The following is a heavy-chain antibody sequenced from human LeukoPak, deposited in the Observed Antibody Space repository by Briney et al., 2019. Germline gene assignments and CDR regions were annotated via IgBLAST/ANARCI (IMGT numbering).Heavy chain of an antibody. V-gene: IGHV3-23*01. Sequence: GGSLRLSCGGSGFTFSSYAMSWVRQAPGKGLEWVSAISGSGTDTFYANSVKGRFTISRDNSKNTLYLQMNSLRAEDTAVYYCAKDLQGSSWYSPDYWGQGTLVTVSS. CDR1: GFTFSSYA. J-gene: IGHJ4*02. CDR3: AKDLQGSSWYSPDY. D-gene: IGHD6-13*01. CDR2: ISGSGTDT.